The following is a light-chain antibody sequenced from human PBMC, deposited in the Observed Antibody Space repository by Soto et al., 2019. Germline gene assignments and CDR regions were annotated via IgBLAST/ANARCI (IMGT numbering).Light chain of an antibody. CDR1: QSVSSTY. Sequence: EIVLTQSPGTLSLSPGERATLSCRASQSVSSTYLAWYQQKPGQAPRLLIYGASSRATGIPDRFSGSGSGTGVTLPISRLEPDECAADYCQQYGSSPPYTFGQGTKLEIK. CDR3: QQYGSSPPYT. CDR2: GAS. J-gene: IGKJ2*01. V-gene: IGKV3-20*01.